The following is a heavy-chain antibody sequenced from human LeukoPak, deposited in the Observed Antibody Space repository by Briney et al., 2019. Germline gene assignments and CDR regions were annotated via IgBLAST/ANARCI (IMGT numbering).Heavy chain of an antibody. CDR1: GVTISSCG. D-gene: IGHD2-21*02. V-gene: IGHV3-30*18. Sequence: GGSLRLTCAASGVTISSCGMQWCGQAPGKGLEWVAVIAHDGSNIQYGDSVKGRLAISRDNSKKTLYLQVNSPRADDTGVYCCAKDDCPRCRGDCRRQLWRQGPLVTVSS. CDR3: AKDDCPRCRGDCRRQL. CDR2: IAHDGSNI. J-gene: IGHJ1*01.